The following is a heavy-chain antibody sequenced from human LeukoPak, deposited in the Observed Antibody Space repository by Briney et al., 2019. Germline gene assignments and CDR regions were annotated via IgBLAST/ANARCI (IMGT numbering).Heavy chain of an antibody. J-gene: IGHJ6*03. Sequence: SETLSLTCTVSGGSISSYYWSRIRQPAGKGLEWIGRIYTSGSTNYNPSLKSRVTMSVDTSKNQFSLKLSSVTAADTAVYYCARDLEDIVVVPAAYYYYYMDVWGKGTTVTVSS. V-gene: IGHV4-4*07. CDR1: GGSISSYY. CDR2: IYTSGST. CDR3: ARDLEDIVVVPAAYYYYYMDV. D-gene: IGHD2-2*01.